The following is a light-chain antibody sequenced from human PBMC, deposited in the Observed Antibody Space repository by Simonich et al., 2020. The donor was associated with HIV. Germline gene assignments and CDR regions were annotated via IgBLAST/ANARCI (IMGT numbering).Light chain of an antibody. CDR1: QSISND. V-gene: IGKV1-39*01. CDR3: QQCYSTPST. J-gene: IGKJ3*01. Sequence: DIQMTQSPSSLSASVGDRVTITCRASQSISNDLNWYQQKPGKAPKLLIYGMSSLQTGVPSRFSGSDSGTDFTLTISSLQPEDFATYYCQQCYSTPSTFGPGTKVDIK. CDR2: GMS.